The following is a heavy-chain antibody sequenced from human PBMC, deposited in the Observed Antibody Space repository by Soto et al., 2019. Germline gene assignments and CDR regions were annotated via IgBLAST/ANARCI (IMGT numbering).Heavy chain of an antibody. D-gene: IGHD1-1*01. V-gene: IGHV3-23*01. CDR1: GFTFSSYA. CDR2: ISGSGGRI. J-gene: IGHJ4*02. Sequence: EVQLLESGGGLVQPGGSLRLSCAASGFTFSSYAMSWVRQAPGKGLEWVSVISGSGGRIYYADSVKGRFTISRDNSKNTLYLQMNSLRDEDRAIYYCAKERRLERGDFDYWGQGTLVTVSS. CDR3: AKERRLERGDFDY.